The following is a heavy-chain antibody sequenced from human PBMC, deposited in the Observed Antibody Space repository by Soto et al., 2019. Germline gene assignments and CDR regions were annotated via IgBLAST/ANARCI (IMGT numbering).Heavy chain of an antibody. CDR2: IYPGDSDT. Sequence: PGESLKISCKGSGYSFTSYWIGWVRQMPGKGLEWMGIIYPGDSDTRYSPSFQGRFTISRDDSISIAYLQMNSLKTEDTAVYYCTRPRLIHLGAEGFHYWGQGTLVTVSS. D-gene: IGHD1-26*01. V-gene: IGHV5-51*01. J-gene: IGHJ4*02. CDR3: TRPRLIHLGAEGFHY. CDR1: GYSFTSYW.